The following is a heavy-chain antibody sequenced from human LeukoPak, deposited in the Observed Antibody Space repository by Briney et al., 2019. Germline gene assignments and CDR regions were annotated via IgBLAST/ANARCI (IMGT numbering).Heavy chain of an antibody. CDR1: GYTFTGYY. Sequence: ASVKVSCKASGYTFTGYYMHWVRQAPGQGLEWMGWINPNSGGTNYAQRFQGRVTMTRDTSISTAYMELSRLRSDDTAVYYCARARLGELSTDYWGQGTLVTVSS. D-gene: IGHD3-16*02. CDR3: ARARLGELSTDY. CDR2: INPNSGGT. J-gene: IGHJ4*02. V-gene: IGHV1-2*02.